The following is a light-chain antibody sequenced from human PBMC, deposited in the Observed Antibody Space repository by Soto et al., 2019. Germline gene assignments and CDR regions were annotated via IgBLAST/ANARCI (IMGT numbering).Light chain of an antibody. J-gene: IGKJ1*01. V-gene: IGKV3-11*01. CDR2: DAS. CDR1: QSVSSH. Sequence: EIVLTQSPATLSLSPGERATLSCRASQSVSSHFAWYQQKPGQAPRLLIYDASNSATGIPARFSGSGSGTDFSLAVSSLEPEDFAVYYCEQRGNWWKFGQGTKVDI. CDR3: EQRGNWWK.